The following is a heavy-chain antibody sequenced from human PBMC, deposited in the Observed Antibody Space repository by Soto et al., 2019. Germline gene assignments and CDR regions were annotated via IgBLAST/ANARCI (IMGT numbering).Heavy chain of an antibody. J-gene: IGHJ4*02. CDR2: ISPMFGAA. CDR3: AREVQVHSPACFY. V-gene: IGHV1-69*19. D-gene: IGHD2-15*01. CDR1: GGTFNTYA. Sequence: QVQLVQSGAEMKKPGSSVKVSCQSSGGTFNTYAMNWVRQAPGQGPEWMGDISPMFGAANYAPKFQGRVTITADESTGTSYMQLRSLTSEDTALYFCAREVQVHSPACFYLGQGTLVTVSS.